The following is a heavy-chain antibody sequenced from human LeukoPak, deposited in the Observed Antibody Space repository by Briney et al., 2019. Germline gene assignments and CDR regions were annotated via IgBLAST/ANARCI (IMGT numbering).Heavy chain of an antibody. CDR3: AREVVVAVAGTVLNWFDP. CDR1: GGSISSYY. Sequence: SETLSLTCTVSGGSISSYYWSWIRQPPGKGLEWIGYIYYSGSTNYNPSLKSRVTISVDTSKNQFSLKLSSVTAADTAVYCCAREVVVAVAGTVLNWFDPWGQGTLVTVSS. CDR2: IYYSGST. V-gene: IGHV4-59*01. J-gene: IGHJ5*02. D-gene: IGHD6-19*01.